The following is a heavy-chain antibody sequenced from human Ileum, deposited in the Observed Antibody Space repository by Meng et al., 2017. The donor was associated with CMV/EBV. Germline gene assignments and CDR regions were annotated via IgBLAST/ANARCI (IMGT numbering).Heavy chain of an antibody. CDR2: INYSETI. J-gene: IGHJ4*02. V-gene: IGHV4-34*01. D-gene: IGHD3-10*01. CDR1: GGSVTGYL. Sequence: CAVYGGSVTGYLCSWIRQSPGKGLEWIGEINYSETINYNPSLKSRVTMSVDTSKSQFSLKVNSVTAADTAIYYCARRVGSGKYFFDYWSQGTLVTVSS. CDR3: ARRVGSGKYFFDY.